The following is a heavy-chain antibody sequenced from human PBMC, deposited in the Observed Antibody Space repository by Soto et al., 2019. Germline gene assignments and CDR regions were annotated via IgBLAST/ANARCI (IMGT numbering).Heavy chain of an antibody. CDR1: GFTFRSYW. CDR2: ISSSSGSI. J-gene: IGHJ4*02. Sequence: PGGSLRLSCAASGFTFRSYWMQWVRQAPGKGLEWVSYISSSSGSIHYADSVRGRFTISRHNAKNSLYLQMNNLRDEDTAMYFCPREMTQLWCLDYWGQGALVTVSS. D-gene: IGHD5-18*01. CDR3: PREMTQLWCLDY. V-gene: IGHV3-48*02.